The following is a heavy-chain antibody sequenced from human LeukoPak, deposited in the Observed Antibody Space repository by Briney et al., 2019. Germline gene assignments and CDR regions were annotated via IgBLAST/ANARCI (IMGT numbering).Heavy chain of an antibody. CDR1: GCSISCSRYY. V-gene: IGHV4-39*01. D-gene: IGHD6-19*01. CDR3: ARRDSSGWYVFDY. CDR2: IYYSGST. J-gene: IGHJ4*02. Sequence: SETVSLTCTVYGCSISCSRYYWGWIPQPPGKWLEWIGSIYYSGSTYYHPSLKSRVTISVDTSKNQFSLKLSSVTAADTAVYYCARRDSSGWYVFDYWGLGALVTVSS.